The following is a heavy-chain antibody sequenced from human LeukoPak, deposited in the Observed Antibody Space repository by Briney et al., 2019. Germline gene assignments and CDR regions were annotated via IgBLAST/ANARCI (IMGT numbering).Heavy chain of an antibody. Sequence: ASVRISCKASGYTFTGYYIHWVRQAPGQGLEWMGWITPKSGGTNYAQKFHGRVTMTRDTSITTAYMELTGLKSDDTAVYYCARGERGDGFNYDGVFDYWGQGTLVTVSS. CDR3: ARGERGDGFNYDGVFDY. CDR2: ITPKSGGT. D-gene: IGHD5-24*01. V-gene: IGHV1-2*02. J-gene: IGHJ4*02. CDR1: GYTFTGYY.